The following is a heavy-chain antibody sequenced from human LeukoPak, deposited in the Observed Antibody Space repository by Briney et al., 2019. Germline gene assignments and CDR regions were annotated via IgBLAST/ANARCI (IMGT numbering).Heavy chain of an antibody. CDR2: INPNSGGT. D-gene: IGHD2/OR15-2a*01. Sequence: ASVKVSCKASGYTFTGYYMHWVRQAPGQGLEWMGWINPNSGGTNYAQKFQGRVTMTRDTSISTAYMELSRLRSDDTAVYYCARANVFLRSFPQSTPLGYWGQGTLVTVSS. CDR1: GYTFTGYY. J-gene: IGHJ4*02. V-gene: IGHV1-2*02. CDR3: ARANVFLRSFPQSTPLGY.